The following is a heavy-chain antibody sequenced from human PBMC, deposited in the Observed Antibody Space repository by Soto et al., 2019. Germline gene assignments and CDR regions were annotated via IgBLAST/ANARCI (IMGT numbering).Heavy chain of an antibody. CDR3: ARDWGADYYGMDV. CDR2: INPNSGGT. D-gene: IGHD1-26*01. V-gene: IGHV1-2*04. Sequence: ASVKVSCKASGYTLTGYYMHWVRQAPGQGLEWMGWINPNSGGTNYAQKFQGWVTMTRDTSISTAYMELSRLRSDDTAVYYCARDWGADYYGMDVWGQGTTVTVSS. J-gene: IGHJ6*02. CDR1: GYTLTGYY.